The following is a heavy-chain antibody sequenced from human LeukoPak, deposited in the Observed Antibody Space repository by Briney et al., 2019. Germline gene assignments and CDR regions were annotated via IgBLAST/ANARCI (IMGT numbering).Heavy chain of an antibody. D-gene: IGHD6-13*01. CDR1: GYTFTGYY. V-gene: IGHV1-2*02. Sequence: GASVKVSCKASGYTFTGYYMHWVRQAPGQGLEWMGWINPNSGGTNYAQKFQGRVTMTRDTSISTAYMELSRLRSDDTAVYYCARDTIEGIAAAGTFDYWGQGTLVTVSS. J-gene: IGHJ4*02. CDR3: ARDTIEGIAAAGTFDY. CDR2: INPNSGGT.